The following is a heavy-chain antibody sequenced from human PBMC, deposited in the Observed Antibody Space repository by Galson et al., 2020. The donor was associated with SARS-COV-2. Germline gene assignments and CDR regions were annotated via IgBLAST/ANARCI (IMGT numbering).Heavy chain of an antibody. CDR2: FDPEDGET. Sequence: ASVKVSCKVSGYTLTELSMHWVRQAPGKGLEWMGGFDPEDGETIYAKKFQGRVTMTEDTSTDTAYMELSSLRSEDTAVYYCATTTIFGVVIQTWFDPWGQGTLVTVSS. CDR1: GYTLTELS. V-gene: IGHV1-24*01. J-gene: IGHJ5*02. D-gene: IGHD3-3*01. CDR3: ATTTIFGVVIQTWFDP.